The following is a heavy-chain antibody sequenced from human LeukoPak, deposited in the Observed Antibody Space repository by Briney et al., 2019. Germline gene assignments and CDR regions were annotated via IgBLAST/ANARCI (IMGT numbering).Heavy chain of an antibody. V-gene: IGHV3-21*04. Sequence: GGSLRLSCAASGFTFSSYSMNWVRQAPGKGLEWVSSISSSSSYIYYADSVKGRFTISRDNAKNSLYLQMNSLRAEDTAIYYCAKDMKWGYDILTGYSASPFDNWGQGTLVTVSS. J-gene: IGHJ4*02. CDR1: GFTFSSYS. D-gene: IGHD3-9*01. CDR2: ISSSSSYI. CDR3: AKDMKWGYDILTGYSASPFDN.